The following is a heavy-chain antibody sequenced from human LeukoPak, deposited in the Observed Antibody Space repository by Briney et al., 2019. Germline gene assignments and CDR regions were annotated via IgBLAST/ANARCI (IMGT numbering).Heavy chain of an antibody. CDR1: GFTFSSYS. Sequence: GGSLRLSCAASGFTFSSYSMNWVRQAPGKGLELVSSISSSSSYIYYADSVKGRFTISRDNAKNSLYLQMNSLRAEDTAVYYCARGYSSSWYPPAEYFQHWGQGTLVTVSS. J-gene: IGHJ1*01. V-gene: IGHV3-21*01. D-gene: IGHD6-13*01. CDR3: ARGYSSSWYPPAEYFQH. CDR2: ISSSSSYI.